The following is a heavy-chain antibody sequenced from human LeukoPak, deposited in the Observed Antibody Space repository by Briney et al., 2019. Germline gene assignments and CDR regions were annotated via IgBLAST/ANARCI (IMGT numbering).Heavy chain of an antibody. CDR1: GFTFSNYG. J-gene: IGHJ4*02. D-gene: IGHD1-14*01. CDR3: ARTWSFDY. Sequence: GGSLRLSCGASGFTFSNYGMSWVRQAPGKGLEWVSAIGGSGDSTNYADSVKGRFTISRDNSKNTLYLQMNSLRVEDTAVYYCARTWSFDYWGQGTLVTVYS. CDR2: IGGSGDST. V-gene: IGHV3-23*01.